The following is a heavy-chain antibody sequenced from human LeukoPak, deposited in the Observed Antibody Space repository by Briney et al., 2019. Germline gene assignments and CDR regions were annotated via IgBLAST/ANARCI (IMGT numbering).Heavy chain of an antibody. CDR2: ISGSCSRT. CDR3: ARDLDPRTGTNYDILTGYEWAFDI. CDR1: GYTLSSYA. Sequence: GGSLRLSCAASGYTLSSYAMSWVRQARGKALEWVASISGSCSRTYYADSVKGRFTISRDNSKNTLYLQMNSLRAEDTAVYYCARDLDPRTGTNYDILTGYEWAFDIWGQGTMVTVSS. D-gene: IGHD3-9*01. V-gene: IGHV3-23*01. J-gene: IGHJ3*02.